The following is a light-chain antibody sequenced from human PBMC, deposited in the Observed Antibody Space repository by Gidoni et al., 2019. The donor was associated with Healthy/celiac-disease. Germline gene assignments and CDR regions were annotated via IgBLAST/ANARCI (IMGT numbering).Light chain of an antibody. Sequence: SASGSPGQSVTLSCTGTSSDVGGYNYVSWYQQHPGKAPKLMIYEVSKRPSGVPDRFPGSKSGNTASLTVSGLQAEDEADYYCSSYAGSNGVFGTGTKVTVL. CDR1: SSDVGGYNY. CDR3: SSYAGSNGV. J-gene: IGLJ1*01. V-gene: IGLV2-8*01. CDR2: EVS.